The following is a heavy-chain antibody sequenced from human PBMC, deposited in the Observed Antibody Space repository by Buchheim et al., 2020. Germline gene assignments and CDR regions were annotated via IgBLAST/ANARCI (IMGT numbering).Heavy chain of an antibody. CDR3: ASRGDYRGYFDC. D-gene: IGHD4-17*01. J-gene: IGHJ4*02. V-gene: IGHV3-23*01. Sequence: EVQLLESGGGLVQPGGSLRHSCAASRFTFSGSAMSWVRQAPGKGLEWVSTISGYGADTYYADSVKGRFTISRDNSKNTLYLQMNSLRVEDTAVYYCASRGDYRGYFDCWGQGTL. CDR1: RFTFSGSA. CDR2: ISGYGADT.